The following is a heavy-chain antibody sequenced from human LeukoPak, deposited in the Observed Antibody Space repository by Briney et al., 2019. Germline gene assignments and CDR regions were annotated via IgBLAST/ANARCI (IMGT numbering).Heavy chain of an antibody. J-gene: IGHJ2*01. CDR1: GFAFSGYE. CDR2: ISVNGGAM. D-gene: IGHD6-13*01. Sequence: PGGSLSLSCTASGFAFSGYEMTWVRQAPGKGLGWMSYISVNGGAMHYADSVRGRFTTSRDDAKNSLYLHMNSLRVEDTAIYYCARKTDRLGAVGRDRYFDLWGRGTLITVSS. CDR3: ARKTDRLGAVGRDRYFDL. V-gene: IGHV3-48*03.